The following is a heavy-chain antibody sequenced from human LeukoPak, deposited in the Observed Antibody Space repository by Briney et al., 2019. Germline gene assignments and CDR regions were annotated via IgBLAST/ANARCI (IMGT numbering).Heavy chain of an antibody. J-gene: IGHJ4*02. CDR1: GGSISHYH. V-gene: IGHV4-59*08. CDR3: ARKDGDW. Sequence: KPSETLSLTCSVSGGSISHYHWTWIRQPPGKGLEWIGYFYSIGNTNYNPSLEGRATISVDTSRNQVSLRLSSVTAADTAVYYCARKDGDWWGQGILVTVSS. CDR2: FYSIGNT. D-gene: IGHD3-9*01.